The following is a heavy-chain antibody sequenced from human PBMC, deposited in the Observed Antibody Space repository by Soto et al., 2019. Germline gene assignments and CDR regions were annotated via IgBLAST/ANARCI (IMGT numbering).Heavy chain of an antibody. CDR3: AREGILTGYYQDY. Sequence: QVQLQESGPGLVKPSQTLSLTCTVSGGSISSGGYYWSWIRQHPGKGLEWIGYIYYSGSTYYNPSLKSRVTISVDTAKNQFSLKLSSVTAADTAVYYCAREGILTGYYQDYWGQGTLVTVSS. V-gene: IGHV4-31*03. CDR2: IYYSGST. J-gene: IGHJ4*02. CDR1: GGSISSGGYY. D-gene: IGHD3-9*01.